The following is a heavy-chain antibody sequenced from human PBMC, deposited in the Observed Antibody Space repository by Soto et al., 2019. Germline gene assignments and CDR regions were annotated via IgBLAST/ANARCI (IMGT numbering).Heavy chain of an antibody. CDR3: ARHGGLGAENY. Sequence: QVQLVQSGAEVKKPGSSVKVSCKASGGTFSSYTISWVRQAPGQGLEWMGRIIPILGIANYAQKFQGRVTITADKPTSTAYMELSSLRSEDTAVYYCARHGGLGAENYWGQGTLVTVSS. D-gene: IGHD3-16*01. CDR1: GGTFSSYT. J-gene: IGHJ4*02. V-gene: IGHV1-69*02. CDR2: IIPILGIA.